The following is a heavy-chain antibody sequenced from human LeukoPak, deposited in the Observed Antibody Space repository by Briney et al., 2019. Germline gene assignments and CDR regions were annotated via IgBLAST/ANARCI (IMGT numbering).Heavy chain of an antibody. J-gene: IGHJ3*02. CDR1: GFTFSSYA. D-gene: IGHD1-26*01. Sequence: GGSLRLSCVASGFTFSSYALSWVRQAPGKGLEWVSSVSTSGGTTYSADSVKGRFTISRDNSKNTLYLQMNSLRAEDTAVYYCARGGGVSRYSGSYDAFDIWGQGTMVTVSS. V-gene: IGHV3-23*01. CDR2: VSTSGGTT. CDR3: ARGGGVSRYSGSYDAFDI.